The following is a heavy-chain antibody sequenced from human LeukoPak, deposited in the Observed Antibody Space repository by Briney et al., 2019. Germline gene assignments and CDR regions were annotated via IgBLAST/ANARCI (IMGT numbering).Heavy chain of an antibody. CDR2: IYYSGSA. Sequence: SETLSLTCTVSGGSISTYYWNWIRQPPGKGLEWIGYIYYSGSANYNPSLKSRVTISVDTSKNQFSLNLTSVTAADTAVYYCARGGIRQTFDNWGQGTLVTVSS. CDR3: ARGGIRQTFDN. J-gene: IGHJ4*02. V-gene: IGHV4-59*01. CDR1: GGSISTYY. D-gene: IGHD3-3*02.